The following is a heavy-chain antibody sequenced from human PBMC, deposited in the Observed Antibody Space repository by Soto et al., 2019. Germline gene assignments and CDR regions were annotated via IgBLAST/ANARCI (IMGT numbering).Heavy chain of an antibody. J-gene: IGHJ3*02. CDR1: GGTFSSYT. D-gene: IGHD2-2*01. CDR3: ARDLAYDIVVVPAAPETAFDI. CDR2: IIPILGIA. V-gene: IGHV1-69*08. Sequence: QVQLVQSGAEVKKPGSSVKVSCKASGGTFSSYTISWVRQAPGQGLEWMGRIIPILGIANYAQKFQGRVTITADKTTSTAYMEMSSLRSEDTAVYYCARDLAYDIVVVPAAPETAFDIWGQGTMVTVSS.